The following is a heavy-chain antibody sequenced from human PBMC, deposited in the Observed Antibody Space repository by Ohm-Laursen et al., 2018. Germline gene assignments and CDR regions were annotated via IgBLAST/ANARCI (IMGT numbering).Heavy chain of an antibody. CDR1: GYTFTSYD. CDR3: ARGDTAMVSPDY. D-gene: IGHD5-18*01. J-gene: IGHJ4*02. CDR2: MNPNSGNT. V-gene: IGHV1-8*01. Sequence: GASVKVSCNASGYTFTSYDINWVRQATGQGLEWMGWMNPNSGNTGYAQKFQGRVTMTRNTSISTAYMELSSLRSEDTAVYYCARGDTAMVSPDYWGQGTLVTVSS.